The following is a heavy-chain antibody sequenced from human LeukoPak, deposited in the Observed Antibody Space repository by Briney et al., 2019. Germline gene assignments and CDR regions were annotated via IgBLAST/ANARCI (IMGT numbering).Heavy chain of an antibody. CDR1: GFTFSNYW. CDR2: IKQDGSEK. Sequence: GVSLRRSCAASGFTFSNYWMSWLRQAPGKGLEWVANIKQDGSEKYYVDSVKGRFTISRDNAKNSLYLQMNSLRVEDTAVYYCARVSGYGDYDDYWGQGTLVTVSS. J-gene: IGHJ4*02. V-gene: IGHV3-7*01. CDR3: ARVSGYGDYDDY. D-gene: IGHD6-25*01.